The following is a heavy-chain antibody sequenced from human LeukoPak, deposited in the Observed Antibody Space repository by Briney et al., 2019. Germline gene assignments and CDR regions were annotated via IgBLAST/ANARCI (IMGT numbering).Heavy chain of an antibody. CDR3: ARERGKLGYCSSTSCYGAFDI. D-gene: IGHD2-2*01. CDR2: IKQDGSEK. CDR1: GFTFSSYW. Sequence: GGSLRLSCAASGFTFSSYWMSWVRQAPGKGLEWVANIKQDGSEKYYVDSVKGRFTISRDNAKSSLYPQMNRLRAEDTAVYYCARERGKLGYCSSTSCYGAFDIWGQGTMVTVSS. J-gene: IGHJ3*02. V-gene: IGHV3-7*01.